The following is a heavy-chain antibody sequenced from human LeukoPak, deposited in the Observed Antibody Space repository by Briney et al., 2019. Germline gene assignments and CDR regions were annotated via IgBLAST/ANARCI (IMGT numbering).Heavy chain of an antibody. J-gene: IGHJ6*02. CDR1: GYKFTAYY. Sequence: GASVKVSCKASGYKFTAYYMHWVRQAPGQGLEWMGWFNPNSGGANYAQKFQGRVTITADKSTSTAYMELSSLRSEDTAVYYCARSAPSIVVVVASNYGMDVWGQGTTVTVSS. V-gene: IGHV1-2*02. D-gene: IGHD2-15*01. CDR3: ARSAPSIVVVVASNYGMDV. CDR2: FNPNSGGA.